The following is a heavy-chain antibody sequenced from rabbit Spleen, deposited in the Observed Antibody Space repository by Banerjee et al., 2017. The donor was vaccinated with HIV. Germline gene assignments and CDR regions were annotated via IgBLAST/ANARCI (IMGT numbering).Heavy chain of an antibody. Sequence: QSLEESGGDLVKPGASLTLTCTASGVSFSGSSYICWVRQAPGKGLEWIACIETGGSGFTYYASWAKGRFTISKTASTTVTLHMTSLTAADTATYFCARDTSSSFSSYGMDLWGPGTLVTVS. V-gene: IGHV1S40*01. D-gene: IGHD1-1*01. CDR2: IETGGSGFT. CDR1: GVSFSGSSY. CDR3: ARDTSSSFSSYGMDL. J-gene: IGHJ6*01.